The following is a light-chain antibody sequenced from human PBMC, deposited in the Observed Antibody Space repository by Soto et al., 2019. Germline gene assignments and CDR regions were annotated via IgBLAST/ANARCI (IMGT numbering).Light chain of an antibody. V-gene: IGLV1-40*01. Sequence: QSVLTQPPSLSGAPGQRVTISCTGSSSDIGAGYDVHWYQQLPGTAPKLVIYANNNRPSGVPDRFSGSKSGTSASLAITGLQAEDEADYYCQSYDSSLRGVFGTGTKVTVL. CDR1: SSDIGAGYD. CDR3: QSYDSSLRGV. CDR2: ANN. J-gene: IGLJ1*01.